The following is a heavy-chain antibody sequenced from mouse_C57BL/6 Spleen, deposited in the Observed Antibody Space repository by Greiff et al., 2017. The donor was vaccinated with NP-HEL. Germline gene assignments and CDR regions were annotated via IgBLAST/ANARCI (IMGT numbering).Heavy chain of an antibody. CDR2: IRLKSDNYAT. V-gene: IGHV6-3*01. J-gene: IGHJ2*01. CDR3: TGGYYGSSYYFDY. CDR1: GFTFSNYW. D-gene: IGHD1-1*01. Sequence: EVQRVESGGGLVQPGGSMKLSCVASGFTFSNYWMNWVRQSPEKGLEWVAQIRLKSDNYATHYAESVKGRFTISRDDSKSSVYLQMNNLRAEDTGIYYCTGGYYGSSYYFDYWGQGTTLTVSS.